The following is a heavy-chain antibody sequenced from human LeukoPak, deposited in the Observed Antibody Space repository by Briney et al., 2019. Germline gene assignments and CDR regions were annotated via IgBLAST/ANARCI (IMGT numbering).Heavy chain of an antibody. Sequence: SETLSLTCTVSGGSISNKYWSWIRQPPRKGLEWIGYIYYSGSTNYNPSLKSRVTISVDTSKNQFSLKLSSVTAADTAVYDCARGGSVYDILDPIDGWGQGTLVTVSS. J-gene: IGHJ4*02. D-gene: IGHD3-9*01. CDR1: GGSISNKY. CDR3: ARGGSVYDILDPIDG. CDR2: IYYSGST. V-gene: IGHV4-59*08.